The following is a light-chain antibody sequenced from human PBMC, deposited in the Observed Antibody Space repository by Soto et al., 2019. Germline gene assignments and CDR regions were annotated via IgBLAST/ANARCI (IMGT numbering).Light chain of an antibody. V-gene: IGKV1-5*03. J-gene: IGKJ2*01. CDR2: KAY. CDR1: QSISSW. CDR3: QQYNSYPYT. Sequence: DIPMTQSPSTLSASVGDRVTITCRASQSISSWLAWYQQNPGKAPKVLIYKAYSLESGVPSRFSGSGSGTEFTLTISSLQPDDLADYYCQQYNSYPYTFGQGTKLEIK.